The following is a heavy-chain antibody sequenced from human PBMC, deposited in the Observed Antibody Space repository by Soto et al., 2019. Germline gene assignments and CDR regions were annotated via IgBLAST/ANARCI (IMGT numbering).Heavy chain of an antibody. J-gene: IGHJ4*02. D-gene: IGHD3-3*01. Sequence: SETLSLTCAVYGGSFSGYYWSWIRQPPGKGLEWIGEINHSGSTNYNPSLKSRVTISVDTSKNQFSLKLSSVTAADTAVYYCARVHYDFWSGYYNDYWGQGTLVTVSS. CDR3: ARVHYDFWSGYYNDY. V-gene: IGHV4-34*01. CDR1: GGSFSGYY. CDR2: INHSGST.